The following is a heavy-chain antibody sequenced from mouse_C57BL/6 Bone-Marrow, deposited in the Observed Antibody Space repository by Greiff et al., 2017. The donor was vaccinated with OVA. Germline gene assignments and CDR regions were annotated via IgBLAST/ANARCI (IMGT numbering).Heavy chain of an antibody. V-gene: IGHV5-4*01. D-gene: IGHD1-1*01. J-gene: IGHJ4*01. CDR3: ARTFITTVVAHYAMDY. Sequence: EVQRVESGGGLVKPGGSLKLSCAASGFTFSSYAMSWVRQTPEKRLEWVATISDGGSYTYYPDNVKGRFTISRDNAKNNLYLQMSHLKSEDTAMYYCARTFITTVVAHYAMDYWGQGTSVTVSS. CDR1: GFTFSSYA. CDR2: ISDGGSYT.